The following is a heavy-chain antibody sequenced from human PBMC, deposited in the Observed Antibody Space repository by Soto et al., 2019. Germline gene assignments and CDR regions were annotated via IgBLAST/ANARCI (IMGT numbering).Heavy chain of an antibody. CDR3: ARDLGYCSGGSCYYYYGMDV. J-gene: IGHJ6*02. Sequence: GASVKVSCKASGGTFSSYAISWVRQAPGQGLEWMGGIIPIFGTANYAQKFQGRVTITADKSTSTAYMELSSLRSEDTAVYYCARDLGYCSGGSCYYYYGMDVWGQGTTVTV. CDR2: IIPIFGTA. CDR1: GGTFSSYA. V-gene: IGHV1-69*06. D-gene: IGHD2-15*01.